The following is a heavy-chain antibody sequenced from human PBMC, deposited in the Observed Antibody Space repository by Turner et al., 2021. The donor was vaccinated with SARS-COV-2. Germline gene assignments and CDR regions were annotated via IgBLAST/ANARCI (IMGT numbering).Heavy chain of an antibody. CDR2: IYSGGST. D-gene: IGHD3-10*01. CDR1: GFTVSSNY. V-gene: IGHV3-53*02. J-gene: IGHJ4*02. Sequence: EVQLMETGGGLIQPGGSLRLSCAASGFTVSSNYMSWVRQAPGKGLEWVAVIYSGGSTYYADSVKGRFTISRDNSKNTLYLQMNSLRAEDTAVYYCARGPHPRGFDYWGQGTLVTVSS. CDR3: ARGPHPRGFDY.